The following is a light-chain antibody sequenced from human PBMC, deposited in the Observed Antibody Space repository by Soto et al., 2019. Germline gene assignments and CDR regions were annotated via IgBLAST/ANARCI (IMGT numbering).Light chain of an antibody. CDR1: SGHSSYI. Sequence: QPVLTQSSSASASLGSSVKLTCTLSSGHSSYIIAWHQQQPGKAPRYLMKLEGSGSYNKGSGGPDRFSGSSSGADRYLTISNLQFEDDADYYCETWDSNTRVFGGGTKLTVL. J-gene: IGLJ2*01. V-gene: IGLV4-60*02. CDR3: ETWDSNTRV. CDR2: LEGSGSY.